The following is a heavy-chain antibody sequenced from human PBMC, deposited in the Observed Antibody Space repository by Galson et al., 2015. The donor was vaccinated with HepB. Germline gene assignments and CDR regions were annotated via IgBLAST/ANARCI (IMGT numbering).Heavy chain of an antibody. Sequence: SLRLSCAASGFTFSSYGMHWVRQAPGKGLEWVAVISYDGRNKYYADSVKGRFTISRDNSKNTLYLQMNSLRAEDTAVYYCAKDGDGGNSYFDYWGQGTLVTVSS. D-gene: IGHD4-23*01. J-gene: IGHJ4*02. CDR3: AKDGDGGNSYFDY. V-gene: IGHV3-30*18. CDR2: ISYDGRNK. CDR1: GFTFSSYG.